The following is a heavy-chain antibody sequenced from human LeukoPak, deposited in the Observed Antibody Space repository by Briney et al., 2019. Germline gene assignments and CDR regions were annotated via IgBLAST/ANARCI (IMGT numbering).Heavy chain of an antibody. D-gene: IGHD3-16*02. CDR3: ARGAHYDYVWGSYRYGFDY. Sequence: GSSVKVSFKASGGTFSSYAISWVRQAPGQGLEWMGGIIPIFGTANYAQKFQGRVTITADESTSTAYMELSSLRSEDTAVYYCARGAHYDYVWGSYRYGFDYWGQGTLVTVSS. J-gene: IGHJ4*02. CDR1: GGTFSSYA. CDR2: IIPIFGTA. V-gene: IGHV1-69*01.